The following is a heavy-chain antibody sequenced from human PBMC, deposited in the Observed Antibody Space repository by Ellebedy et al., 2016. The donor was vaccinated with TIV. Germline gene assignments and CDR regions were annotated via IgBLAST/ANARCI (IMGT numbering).Heavy chain of an antibody. CDR3: ARGDNYFYDSSGYYYSY. J-gene: IGHJ4*02. D-gene: IGHD3-22*01. V-gene: IGHV1-46*01. CDR2: INPTSGNS. CDR1: GYTFTSYF. Sequence: ASVKVSCKASGYTFTSYFLYWVRQAPGQGLEWMGIINPTSGNSNFAQKFQGRVTVTRDTSTSTVYMELSSLRSEDTDVYYCARGDNYFYDSSGYYYSYWGQGTLVTVSS.